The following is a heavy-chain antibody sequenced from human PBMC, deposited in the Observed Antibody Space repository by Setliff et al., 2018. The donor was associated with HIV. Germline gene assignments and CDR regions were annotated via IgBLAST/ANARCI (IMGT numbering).Heavy chain of an antibody. V-gene: IGHV1-69-2*01. CDR2: VDPEDGET. CDR3: ARDTGGEITFGGVIVNYYYYMDV. D-gene: IGHD3-16*02. J-gene: IGHJ6*03. CDR1: GYTFSDYY. Sequence: ASVKVSCKASGYTFSDYYMHWVQQAPGKGLEWMGRVDPEDGETKYAEKFQGRVTITTDESTSTAYMGLSSLRSEDTAVYYCARDTGGEITFGGVIVNYYYYMDVWGKGTTVTVSS.